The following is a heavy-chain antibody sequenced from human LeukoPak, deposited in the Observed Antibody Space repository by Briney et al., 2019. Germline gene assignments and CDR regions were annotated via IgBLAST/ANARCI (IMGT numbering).Heavy chain of an antibody. CDR2: INPNSGGT. CDR1: GYTFTGYY. D-gene: IGHD3-16*01. V-gene: IGHV1-2*02. CDR3: ARRGPGWYFDL. J-gene: IGHJ2*01. Sequence: GASVKVSCKASGYTFTGYYMHWVRQAPGQGLEWMGWINPNSGGTKYAQKFQGRVTMTRDTSISTAYMGLSRLRSDDTAVYYCARRGPGWYFDLWGRGTLVTVSS.